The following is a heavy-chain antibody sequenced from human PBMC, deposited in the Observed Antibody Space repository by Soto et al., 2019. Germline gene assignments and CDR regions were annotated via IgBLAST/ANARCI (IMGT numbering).Heavy chain of an antibody. CDR3: AACYSGDDFEGYYYYYGMDF. V-gene: IGHV1-58*01. CDR2: IVVGSGNT. Sequence: SVKVSCKASGFTFTSSAVQWVRQARGQRLEWIGWIVVGSGNTNYAQKFQERVTITRDMSTSTAYMELSSLRSEDTAVYYCAACYSGDDFEGYYYYYGMDFWGQGTTVTVSS. J-gene: IGHJ6*02. D-gene: IGHD5-12*01. CDR1: GFTFTSSA.